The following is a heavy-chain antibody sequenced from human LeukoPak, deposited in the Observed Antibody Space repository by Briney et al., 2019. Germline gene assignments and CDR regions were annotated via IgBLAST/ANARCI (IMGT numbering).Heavy chain of an antibody. Sequence: GESLKISCKGSGYRFTSYWIGWVRQMPGKGLEWMGIIYPGDSERRYSPSFQGQVTISADKSISTAYLQWRSLKASDTAIYYCARRDQFSSSSWFDSWGQGTLVTVSS. CDR1: GYRFTSYW. CDR2: IYPGDSER. J-gene: IGHJ5*01. CDR3: ARRDQFSSSSWFDS. D-gene: IGHD3-22*01. V-gene: IGHV5-51*01.